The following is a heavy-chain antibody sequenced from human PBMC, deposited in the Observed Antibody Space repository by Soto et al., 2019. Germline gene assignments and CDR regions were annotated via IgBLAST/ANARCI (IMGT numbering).Heavy chain of an antibody. V-gene: IGHV1-18*01. CDR3: VRELDGSGGYYTDY. CDR2: TRPNNGNT. Sequence: ASVKVSCKASGYTFSIDGINWVRQAPGQGLEWMGWTRPNNGNTKYAQNLQGRVTITTDTPTSTAYAELRSLRPDDTAVYYCVRELDGSGGYYTDYVGQGTLVTVSS. J-gene: IGHJ4*02. CDR1: GYTFSIDG. D-gene: IGHD3-10*01.